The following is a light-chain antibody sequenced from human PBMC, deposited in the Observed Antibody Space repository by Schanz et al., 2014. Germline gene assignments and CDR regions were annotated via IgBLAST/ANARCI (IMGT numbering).Light chain of an antibody. J-gene: IGKJ4*01. V-gene: IGKV3-11*01. CDR2: EAS. CDR3: QQRSNWPPLT. Sequence: EIVMTQSPATLSVSPGERATLSCRASQSVSSNLAWYQQKPGQAPRLLIYEASNRATGIPARFSGSGSGTDFTLTISSLEPEDFAVYYCQQRSNWPPLTFGGGTKVEIK. CDR1: QSVSSN.